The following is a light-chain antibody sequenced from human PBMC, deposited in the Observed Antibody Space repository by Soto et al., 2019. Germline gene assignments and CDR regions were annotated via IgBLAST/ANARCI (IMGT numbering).Light chain of an antibody. J-gene: IGKJ4*01. CDR3: QQRSNWPLT. V-gene: IGKV3-11*01. Sequence: EIVLTQSPATLSLSPGERATLSCRASQSVSSYLAWYQQKPGQAPRLLIYDASNRATGIPARFSGSGSGTDFRLTISSLEPEDFAVYYCQQRSNWPLTFGGGTKVEIK. CDR1: QSVSSY. CDR2: DAS.